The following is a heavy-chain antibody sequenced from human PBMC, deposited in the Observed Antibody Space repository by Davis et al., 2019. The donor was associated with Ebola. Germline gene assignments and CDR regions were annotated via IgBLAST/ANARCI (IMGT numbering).Heavy chain of an antibody. D-gene: IGHD2-21*02. J-gene: IGHJ6*02. CDR1: GFTFDDYA. Sequence: GESLKISCAASGFTFDDYAMSWVRQAPGKGLEWVSGINWNGGSTGYVDSVKGRFTISRDNAKNSLYLRMNSLRAEDTAVYYCACGGDCLLNYGMDVWGQGTTVTVSS. CDR3: ACGGDCLLNYGMDV. V-gene: IGHV3-20*04. CDR2: INWNGGST.